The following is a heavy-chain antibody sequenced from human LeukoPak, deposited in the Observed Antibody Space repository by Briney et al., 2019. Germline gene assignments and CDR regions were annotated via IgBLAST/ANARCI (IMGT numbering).Heavy chain of an antibody. CDR1: GFTFSNYW. D-gene: IGHD3-22*01. CDR2: IKQDETEK. V-gene: IGHV3-7*01. J-gene: IGHJ4*02. Sequence: GRSLRLSCATSGFTFSNYWMNWVRQAPGKGLEWVANIKQDETEKYYVDSVKGRFTISRDNAKNSLYLQMNSLRAEDTAVYYCARGRGGYFYTLIDYWGQGILVTVSS. CDR3: ARGRGGYFYTLIDY.